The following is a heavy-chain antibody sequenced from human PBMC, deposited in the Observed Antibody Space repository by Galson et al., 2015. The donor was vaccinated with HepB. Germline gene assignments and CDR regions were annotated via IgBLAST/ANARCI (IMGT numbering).Heavy chain of an antibody. CDR2: ISSSSSYI. CDR3: ARDLHYDILTGYAYYYYGMDV. J-gene: IGHJ6*02. D-gene: IGHD3-9*01. V-gene: IGHV3-21*01. CDR1: GFTFSSYS. Sequence: SLRLSCAASGFTFSSYSMNWVRQAPGKGLEWVSSISSSSSYIYYADSVKGRFTISRDNAKNSLYLQMNSLRAEDTAAYYCARDLHYDILTGYAYYYYGMDVWGQGTTVTVSS.